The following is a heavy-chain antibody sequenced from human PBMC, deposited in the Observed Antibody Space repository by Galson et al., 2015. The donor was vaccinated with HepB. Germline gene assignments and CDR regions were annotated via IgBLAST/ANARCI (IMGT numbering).Heavy chain of an antibody. V-gene: IGHV6-1*01. CDR1: GDSVSSNSAA. Sequence: CAISGDSVSSNSAAWNWIRQSPSRGLEWLGRTYYRSKWYNDYAVSVKSRITINPDTSKNQFSLQLDSVTPEDTAVYYCARSPSWPLYCYYYYGMDVWGQGTTVTVSS. CDR2: TYYRSKWYN. J-gene: IGHJ6*02. CDR3: ARSPSWPLYCYYYYGMDV. D-gene: IGHD2-2*01.